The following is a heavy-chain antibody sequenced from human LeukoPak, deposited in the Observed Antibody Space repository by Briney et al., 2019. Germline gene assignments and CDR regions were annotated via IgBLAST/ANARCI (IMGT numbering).Heavy chain of an antibody. J-gene: IGHJ6*02. CDR2: IKQDGSEK. Sequence: PGGSLRLSCAAFGFTFSSYWMSWVRQAPGKGLEWVANIKQDGSEKYYVDSVKGRFTISRDNAKNSLFLQINSLRAEDTAVYYCAREGTLALYGMDVWGQGTTVTVSS. D-gene: IGHD1-1*01. CDR1: GFTFSSYW. V-gene: IGHV3-7*01. CDR3: AREGTLALYGMDV.